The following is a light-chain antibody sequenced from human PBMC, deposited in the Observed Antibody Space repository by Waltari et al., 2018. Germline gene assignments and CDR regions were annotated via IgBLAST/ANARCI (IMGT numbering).Light chain of an antibody. V-gene: IGKV1-6*01. J-gene: IGKJ4*01. CDR2: AAS. CDR3: LQDYTYPFT. CDR1: QSISSY. Sequence: IQMTQSPSSLSASLGDRVTITCRASQSISSYLNWYQQKPGKAPKLLIYAASSLQSGVPSRFSGSGSGTDFTLSISSLQPEDVATYYCLQDYTYPFTFGGGTKVEIK.